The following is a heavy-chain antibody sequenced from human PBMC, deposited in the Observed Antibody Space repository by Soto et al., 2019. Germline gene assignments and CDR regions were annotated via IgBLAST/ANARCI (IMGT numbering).Heavy chain of an antibody. CDR3: ARESEDLTSNFDY. CDR1: GFKFDDYT. Sequence: GGSLRLSCAASGFKFDDYTMHWVRQAPGEGLEWVSGITWNSVFTDYAVSVKGRFTISRDNAKNSLYLEMNSLRAEDTAVYYCARESEDLTSNFDYWGQGTLVTVSS. CDR2: ITWNSVFT. J-gene: IGHJ4*02. V-gene: IGHV3-9*01.